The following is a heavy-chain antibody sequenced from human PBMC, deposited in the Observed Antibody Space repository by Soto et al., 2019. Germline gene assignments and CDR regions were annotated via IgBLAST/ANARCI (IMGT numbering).Heavy chain of an antibody. J-gene: IGHJ4*02. CDR1: GDSVSSNSAA. D-gene: IGHD3-22*01. Sequence: SQTLSLTCAISGDSVSSNSAAWNWIRQSPSRGLEWLGRTHYRSKWYNDYAVSVKSRITINPDTSKNQFSLQLNPVTPEDTAVYYCASGYYYDSSGYYYFDYWGQGTLVTVSS. CDR2: THYRSKWYN. V-gene: IGHV6-1*01. CDR3: ASGYYYDSSGYYYFDY.